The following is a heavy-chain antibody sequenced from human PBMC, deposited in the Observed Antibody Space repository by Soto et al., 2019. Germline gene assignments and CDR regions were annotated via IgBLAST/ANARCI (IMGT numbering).Heavy chain of an antibody. Sequence: PGGSLRLSCAAFGFTFSSYWMSWVRQAPGKGLEWVANIKQDGSEKYYVDSVKGRFTISRDNAKNSLYLQMNSLRAEDTAVYYCAGQTSPDAFDIWGQGTMVTVSS. CDR3: AGQTSPDAFDI. CDR2: IKQDGSEK. J-gene: IGHJ3*02. CDR1: GFTFSSYW. V-gene: IGHV3-7*01.